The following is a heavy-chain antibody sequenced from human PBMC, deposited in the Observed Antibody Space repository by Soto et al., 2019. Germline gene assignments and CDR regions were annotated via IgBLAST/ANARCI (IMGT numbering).Heavy chain of an antibody. CDR1: GYTFTSYG. V-gene: IGHV1-18*04. CDR3: AGEGDCSSTSCYFIYYYGMDV. D-gene: IGHD2-2*01. J-gene: IGHJ6*02. CDR2: ISAYNGNT. Sequence: QVQLVQSGAEVKKPGASVKVSCKASGYTFTSYGISWVRQAPGQGLEWMGWISAYNGNTNYAQKLQGRVTMTTDTCTSTAYMELRSMRSDDTAVYYCAGEGDCSSTSCYFIYYYGMDVWGQGTTVTVSS.